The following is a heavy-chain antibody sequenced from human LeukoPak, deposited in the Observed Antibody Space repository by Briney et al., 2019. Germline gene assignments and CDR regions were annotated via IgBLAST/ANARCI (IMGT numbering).Heavy chain of an antibody. CDR2: ISTTVDA. CDR3: ARAYYGSGSYYKEGGYYYYVMDV. D-gene: IGHD3-10*01. Sequence: VGSLRLSCAASGFTFSSYAMHWVRQAPGKGLEWVSAISTTVDAYYPGSVKGGCTISRQNAKVSLYLQMNSLRAGDTAVYYCARAYYGSGSYYKEGGYYYYVMDVWGQGTTVTVSS. V-gene: IGHV3-13*04. J-gene: IGHJ6*02. CDR1: GFTFSSYA.